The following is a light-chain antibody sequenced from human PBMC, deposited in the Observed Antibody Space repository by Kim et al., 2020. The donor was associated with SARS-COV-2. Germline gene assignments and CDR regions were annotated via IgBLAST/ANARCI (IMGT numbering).Light chain of an antibody. CDR2: EDN. CDR3: QSYDSSPLWV. J-gene: IGLJ3*02. Sequence: KTVTLSCTRSSGSIASNYVQWYQQRPGSAPTTVIYEDNQRPSGVPDRFSGSIDSSSNSASLTISGLKTEDEADYYCQSYDSSPLWVFGGGTQLTVL. CDR1: SGSIASNY. V-gene: IGLV6-57*03.